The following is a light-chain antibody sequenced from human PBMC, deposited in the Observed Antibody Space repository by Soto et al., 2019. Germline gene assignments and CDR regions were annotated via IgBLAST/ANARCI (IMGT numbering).Light chain of an antibody. V-gene: IGLV1-40*01. Sequence: QSVLTQPPSVSGAPGQRVTISCTGSSSNIGAGYDVHWYHQLPGTTPKLLIYGNSNRPSGVPDRFSGSKSGTSASLPITGRQHEDDADYYCQSYDRSRSGYVFGTGTKLTVL. CDR1: SSNIGAGYD. J-gene: IGLJ1*01. CDR2: GNS. CDR3: QSYDRSRSGYV.